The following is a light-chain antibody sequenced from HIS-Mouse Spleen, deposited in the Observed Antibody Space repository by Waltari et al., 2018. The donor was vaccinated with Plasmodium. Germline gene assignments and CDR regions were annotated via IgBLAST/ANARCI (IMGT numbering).Light chain of an antibody. J-gene: IGLJ3*02. CDR1: SSDVGSYNL. V-gene: IGLV2-23*01. Sequence: QSALTQPASVSGSPGQSITISCPGTSSDVGSYNLVSWYQQPPAKAPKLMIYEGSKRPSGVSKRFAGSKCGNTASLTISGRQAEDEADYYCCSYAGSSTNWVFGGGTKLTVL. CDR3: CSYAGSSTNWV. CDR2: EGS.